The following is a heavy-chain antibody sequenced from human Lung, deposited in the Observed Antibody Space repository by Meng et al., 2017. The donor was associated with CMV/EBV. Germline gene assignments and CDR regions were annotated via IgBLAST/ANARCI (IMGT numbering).Heavy chain of an antibody. CDR3: AREGYYYDSGNYYYYFDH. J-gene: IGHJ4*02. CDR2: ISSSSSYI. Sequence: GGSLRLSCAASRFTFSSYSMNWVRQAPGKGLEWVSSISSSSSYIYYADSVKGRFTISRDNAKSSLYLQMNSLRAEDTAVYYCAREGYYYDSGNYYYYFDHWGQGXLVTVSS. D-gene: IGHD3-10*01. V-gene: IGHV3-21*01. CDR1: RFTFSSYS.